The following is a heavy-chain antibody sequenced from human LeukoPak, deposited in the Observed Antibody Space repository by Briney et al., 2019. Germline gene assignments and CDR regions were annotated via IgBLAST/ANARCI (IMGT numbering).Heavy chain of an antibody. CDR2: IIPILGIA. D-gene: IGHD3-22*01. CDR3: ASLTYYYDSSGYYYGAFDI. V-gene: IGHV1-69*04. CDR1: GGTFSSYA. Sequence: ASVKVSCKASGGTFSSYAISWVRQAPGQGLEWMGRIIPILGIANYAQRFQGRVTITADKSTSTAYMELSSLRSEDTAVDYCASLTYYYDSSGYYYGAFDIWGQGRILTVSS. J-gene: IGHJ3*02.